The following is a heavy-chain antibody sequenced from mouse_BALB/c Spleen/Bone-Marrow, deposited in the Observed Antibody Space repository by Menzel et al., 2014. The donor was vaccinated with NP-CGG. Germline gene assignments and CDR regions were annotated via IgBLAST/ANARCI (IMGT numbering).Heavy chain of an antibody. CDR3: ASPSTAEEC. CDR2: ILPGSGTT. D-gene: IGHD1-2*01. J-gene: IGHJ2*01. V-gene: IGHV1-9*01. CDR1: GYTFTTYW. Sequence: VMLVESGAELMKPGASVKISCKATGYTFTTYWIEWVKQRPGHGLEWIGEILPGSGTTNYNEKFRGKATFTADTSSNTAYMQLSSLTSEDSAVYYCASPSTAEECWGQGTTLTVSS.